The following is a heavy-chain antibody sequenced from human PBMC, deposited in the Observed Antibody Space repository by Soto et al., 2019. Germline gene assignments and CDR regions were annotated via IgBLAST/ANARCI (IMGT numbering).Heavy chain of an antibody. CDR2: ISGGGGAI. Sequence: EVQLLESGGDLVQPGGSLTLSCAASGFAFNAYAMNWVRQAPGKGLAWVSAISGGGGAIYYADSVKGRFTISRDNSKNTLYLHMSSLGAEDTANYCCARSVSSIEPADYWGQGTLVTVSS. J-gene: IGHJ4*02. V-gene: IGHV3-23*01. D-gene: IGHD3-3*01. CDR1: GFAFNAYA. CDR3: ARSVSSIEPADY.